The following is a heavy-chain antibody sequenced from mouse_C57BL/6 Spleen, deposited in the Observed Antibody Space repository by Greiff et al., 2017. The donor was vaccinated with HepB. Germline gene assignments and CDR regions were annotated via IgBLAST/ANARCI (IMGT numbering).Heavy chain of an antibody. CDR1: GFTFSDYY. Sequence: EVMLVESEGGLVQPGSSMKLSCTASGFTFSDYYMAWVRQVPEKGLEWVANINYDGSSNYYLEPLQSRFIISRDNAKNILYLQMSSLKSEDTATYYCARWLLGYAMDYWGQGTSVTVSS. D-gene: IGHD2-3*01. V-gene: IGHV5-16*01. CDR2: INYDGSSN. J-gene: IGHJ4*01. CDR3: ARWLLGYAMDY.